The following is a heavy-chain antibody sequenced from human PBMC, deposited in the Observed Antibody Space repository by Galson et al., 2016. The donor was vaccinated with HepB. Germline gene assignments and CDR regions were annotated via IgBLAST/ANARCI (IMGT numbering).Heavy chain of an antibody. CDR1: GYTFSNYW. Sequence: QSGAEVKKPGESLRISCKGSGYTFSNYWISWVRQMPGKGLEWMGRIDPRDSYINSSPSLQGHVTISVDKSISTAYLQWSSLKATDTAMYYCARHSITIFGIVADAFDVWDQGTMVAVSS. CDR2: IDPRDSYI. D-gene: IGHD3-3*01. J-gene: IGHJ3*01. V-gene: IGHV5-10-1*01. CDR3: ARHSITIFGIVADAFDV.